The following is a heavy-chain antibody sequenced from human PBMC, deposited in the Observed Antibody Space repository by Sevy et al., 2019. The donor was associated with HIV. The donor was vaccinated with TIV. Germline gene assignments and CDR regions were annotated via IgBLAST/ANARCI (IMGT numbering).Heavy chain of an antibody. V-gene: IGHV3-23*01. CDR3: ARPSPRIAAAASAFYDN. J-gene: IGHJ4*02. D-gene: IGHD6-13*01. CDR2: INGRGGST. Sequence: GGSLRLSCVVSGYSFSSYAISWVRQAPGKGLEWLSTINGRGGSTYYADSVKGRFTISRDNPKNTLLLQMINLRVDDTAIYYRARPSPRIAAAASAFYDNWGQGTLVTVSS. CDR1: GYSFSSYA.